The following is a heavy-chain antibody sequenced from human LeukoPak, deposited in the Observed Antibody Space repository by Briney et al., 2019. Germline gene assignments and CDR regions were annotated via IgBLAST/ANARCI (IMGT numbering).Heavy chain of an antibody. D-gene: IGHD2-15*01. J-gene: IGHJ5*02. CDR1: GDSVSSNSAA. CDR2: TYYRSKWYN. Sequence: QTHSLTRAISGDSVSSNSAAWNWIRQSPSRGLEWLGRTYYRSKWYNDYAVSVKSRITINPDTSKNQFSLQLNSVTPEDTAVYYCARESWDIEGYDWFDPWGQRTLWTVSS. V-gene: IGHV6-1*01. CDR3: ARESWDIEGYDWFDP.